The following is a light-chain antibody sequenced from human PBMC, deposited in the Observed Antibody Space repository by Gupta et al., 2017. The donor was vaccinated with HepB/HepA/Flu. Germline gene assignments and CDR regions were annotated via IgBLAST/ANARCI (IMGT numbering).Light chain of an antibody. CDR2: SNY. V-gene: IGLV1-44*01. Sequence: QSVLTQPPSASGTPGQRVTISCSGSNSNIGSRIVNWYQQLPGTAPKLRSYSNYERPSGVPDRFSGSKSGTSASLAISGLRSEDEGDYYCAAWDDSLNGPVFGTGTKVTGL. CDR3: AAWDDSLNGPV. J-gene: IGLJ1*01. CDR1: NSNIGSRI.